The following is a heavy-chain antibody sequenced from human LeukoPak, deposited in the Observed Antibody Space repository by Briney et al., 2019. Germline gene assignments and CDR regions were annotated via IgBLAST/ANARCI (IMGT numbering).Heavy chain of an antibody. CDR1: GFTFDDYA. CDR3: AKDMGVTTITGGFDF. Sequence: PGGSLRLSCAASGFTFDDYAMHWVRQAPGKGLEWVSLINWAGATTYSADSVKGRFTISRDNSKNSLYLQMNSLRTEDTALYYCAKDMGVTTITGGFDFWGQGTLVTVSS. D-gene: IGHD4-11*01. V-gene: IGHV3-43*01. CDR2: INWAGATT. J-gene: IGHJ4*02.